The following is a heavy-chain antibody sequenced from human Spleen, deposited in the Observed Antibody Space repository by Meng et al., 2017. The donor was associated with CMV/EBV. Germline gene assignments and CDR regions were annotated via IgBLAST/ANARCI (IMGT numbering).Heavy chain of an antibody. CDR1: GGSMSSGNYY. CDR3: ARAVGVLWFGELTYFDY. D-gene: IGHD3-10*01. V-gene: IGHV4-30-4*01. Sequence: QVQLRESGPGLVEPSQTLSLTCTVSGGSMSSGNYYWSWIRQPPGKGLEWIGYIHHSGSAYYDPSLKSRVTISVDTSKNQFSLKLSSVTAADTAVYYCARAVGVLWFGELTYFDYWGQGTLVTVSS. CDR2: IHHSGSA. J-gene: IGHJ4*02.